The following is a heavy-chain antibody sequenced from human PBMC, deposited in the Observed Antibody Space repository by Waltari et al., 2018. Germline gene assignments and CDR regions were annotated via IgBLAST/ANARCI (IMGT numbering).Heavy chain of an antibody. D-gene: IGHD3-3*01. CDR2: KMPILGIA. CDR3: ARDLDDFWSGAIDQGGELDY. Sequence: QVQLVQSGAEVKKPVSSVKVSCKASGGTFSSYAISWLRQAPGQGLEWMGRKMPILGIANEAQKVQGRGTSTADKSTSTAYMELSSLRSEDTAVYYWARDLDDFWSGAIDQGGELDYWGQGTLVTVSS. J-gene: IGHJ4*02. V-gene: IGHV1-69*09. CDR1: GGTFSSYA.